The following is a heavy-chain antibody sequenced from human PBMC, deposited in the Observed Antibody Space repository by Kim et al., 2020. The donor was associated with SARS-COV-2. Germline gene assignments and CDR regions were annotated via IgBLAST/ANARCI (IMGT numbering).Heavy chain of an antibody. CDR3: AKDCVDPARCLSGSCPYYGGRDV. V-gene: IGHV3-23*01. J-gene: IGHJ6*02. Sequence: GGSLRLSCAASGFTFSSYAMSWVRQAPGKGLEWVSAISGSGGSTYYADSVKGRFTISRDNSKNTLYLQMNSLRAEDTAVYYCAKDCVDPARCLSGSCPYYGGRDVGGQGATVTASS. D-gene: IGHD3-10*01. CDR1: GFTFSSYA. CDR2: ISGSGGST.